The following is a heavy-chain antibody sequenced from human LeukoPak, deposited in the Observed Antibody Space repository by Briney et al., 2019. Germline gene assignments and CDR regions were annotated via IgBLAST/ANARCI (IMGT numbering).Heavy chain of an antibody. CDR3: AKDYYDSSGYYSSGY. CDR1: GFTFSSYG. D-gene: IGHD3-22*01. V-gene: IGHV3-30*18. CDR2: ISYDGSNK. J-gene: IGHJ4*02. Sequence: GGSLRLSCAASGFTFSSYGMHWVRQAPGKGLEGVAVISYDGSNKYYADSVKGRFTISRDNSKNTLYLQMNSLRAEDTAVYYCAKDYYDSSGYYSSGYWGQGTLVTVSS.